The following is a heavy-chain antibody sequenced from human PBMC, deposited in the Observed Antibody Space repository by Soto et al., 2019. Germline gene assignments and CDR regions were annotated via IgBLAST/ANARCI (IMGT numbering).Heavy chain of an antibody. J-gene: IGHJ6*02. V-gene: IGHV3-30*18. D-gene: IGHD4-17*01. CDR1: GFTFSSYG. CDR2: ISYDGSNK. CDR3: EKDKPVHDYGAWVSDGMDV. Sequence: PGGSLRLSCAASGFTFSSYGMHWVRQAPGKGLEWVAVISYDGSNKYYADSVKGRFTISRDNSKNTLYLQMNSLRAEDTAVYYCEKDKPVHDYGAWVSDGMDVWGQGTTVTVSS.